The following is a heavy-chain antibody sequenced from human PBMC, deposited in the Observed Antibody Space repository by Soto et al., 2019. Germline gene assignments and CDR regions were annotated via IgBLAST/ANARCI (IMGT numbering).Heavy chain of an antibody. CDR3: LNPYDY. Sequence: EVQLVESGGGLVQPGGSLRLSCSASGFIFSSNVMHWVRQAPGKGLEYVSAISTHGGTTYYADSVKGRFTISRDNSKNTLYLQMSSLRSDATPVYYCLNPYDYWGQGTLVTVSS. V-gene: IGHV3-64D*06. CDR2: ISTHGGTT. J-gene: IGHJ4*02. CDR1: GFIFSSNV.